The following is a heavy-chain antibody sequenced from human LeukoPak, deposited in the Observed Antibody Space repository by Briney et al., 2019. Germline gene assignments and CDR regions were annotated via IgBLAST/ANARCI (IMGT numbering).Heavy chain of an antibody. CDR2: IIPIFGTA. Sequence: SVKVSCKASGGTFSSYAISWVRQAPGQGLEWMGGIIPIFGTANYAQKFQGRVTITADKSTSTAYMELSSLRSEDTAVYYCARDSGWYLYYFDYWGQGTLVTVSS. D-gene: IGHD6-19*01. J-gene: IGHJ4*02. CDR1: GGTFSSYA. V-gene: IGHV1-69*06. CDR3: ARDSGWYLYYFDY.